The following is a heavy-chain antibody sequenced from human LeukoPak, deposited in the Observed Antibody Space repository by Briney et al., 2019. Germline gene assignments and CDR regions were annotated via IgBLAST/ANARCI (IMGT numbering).Heavy chain of an antibody. J-gene: IGHJ4*02. CDR2: IYNSGST. CDR3: ARENSNSWYLDY. Sequence: PSETLSLTCTVSGXSISTYYWSWIRQPPGKGLEWIGYIYNSGSTNYNPSLKSRVTISVDTSKNQFSLKLSSVTAADTAVYYCARENSNSWYLDYWGQGILVTVSS. D-gene: IGHD6-13*01. V-gene: IGHV4-59*01. CDR1: GXSISTYY.